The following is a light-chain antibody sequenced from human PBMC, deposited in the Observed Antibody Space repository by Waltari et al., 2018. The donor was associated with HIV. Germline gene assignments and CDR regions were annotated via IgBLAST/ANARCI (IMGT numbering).Light chain of an antibody. Sequence: YVLTQPPSVSVAPGQTARMTCGGTKIGDKIVHWYQQRPGQAPVVVVYDDSDRPSGISERISGSNSGNTATLIISRVEAGDEADYYCQVWDGGSDPPGVFGGGTRLTVL. V-gene: IGLV3-21*02. CDR2: DDS. CDR1: KIGDKI. CDR3: QVWDGGSDPPGV. J-gene: IGLJ3*02.